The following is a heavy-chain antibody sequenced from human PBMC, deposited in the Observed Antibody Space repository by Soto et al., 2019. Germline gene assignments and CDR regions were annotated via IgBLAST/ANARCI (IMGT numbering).Heavy chain of an antibody. V-gene: IGHV3-30*03. D-gene: IGHD3-16*01. CDR3: ARDVLGRRLVGAFDI. CDR1: GFTFSNYG. J-gene: IGHJ3*02. Sequence: QVQLVESGGGVVQPGRSLRLSCAASGFTFSNYGMHWVRQAPGKGLQWVAAILYDGSNKDYAGSVKGRITISRDNLKNTLYLQLDSLRTEDKAVYYCARDVLGRRLVGAFDIWGQGTMVTVSS. CDR2: ILYDGSNK.